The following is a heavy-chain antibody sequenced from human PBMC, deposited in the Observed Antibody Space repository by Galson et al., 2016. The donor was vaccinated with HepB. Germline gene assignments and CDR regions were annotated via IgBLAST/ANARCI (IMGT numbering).Heavy chain of an antibody. CDR1: GYPYISYG. CDR3: ARSSFGVSNP. J-gene: IGHJ5*02. CDR2: MSATHGNT. Sequence: SVKLSCKASGYPYISYGINWVRQAPGQGLEWMGRMSATHGNTDHAQKFHGTITMTTDTPTNTAYMELRSLRSDDTAMYYCARSSFGVSNPWGQGTLVTVSS. D-gene: IGHD3-3*01. V-gene: IGHV1-18*01.